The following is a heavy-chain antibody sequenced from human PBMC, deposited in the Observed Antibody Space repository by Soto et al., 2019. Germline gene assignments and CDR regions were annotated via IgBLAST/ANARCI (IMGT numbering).Heavy chain of an antibody. CDR2: INHSGST. D-gene: IGHD3-9*01. CDR3: ARKEKGGSLRYFDWLSYFDY. J-gene: IGHJ4*02. CDR1: GGSFSGYY. Sequence: PSETLSLTCAVYGGSFSGYYWSWIRQPPGKGLEWIGEINHSGSTNYNPSLKSRVTISVDTSKNQFSLKLSSVTAADTAVYYCARKEKGGSLRYFDWLSYFDYWGQGTLVTV. V-gene: IGHV4-34*01.